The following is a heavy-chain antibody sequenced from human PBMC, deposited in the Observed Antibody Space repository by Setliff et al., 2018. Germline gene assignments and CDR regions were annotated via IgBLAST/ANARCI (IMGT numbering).Heavy chain of an antibody. Sequence: SETLSLTCAVSGASISSSNWWSWVRQPPGKGLEWIGEIYHSGSTNYNPSLKSRVTISVDTSKNQFSLKLSSVTAADTAVYYCARRETYYNFWSGYFDYWGQGTLVTVSS. J-gene: IGHJ4*02. CDR3: ARRETYYNFWSGYFDY. D-gene: IGHD3-3*01. CDR2: IYHSGST. CDR1: GASISSSNW. V-gene: IGHV4-4*02.